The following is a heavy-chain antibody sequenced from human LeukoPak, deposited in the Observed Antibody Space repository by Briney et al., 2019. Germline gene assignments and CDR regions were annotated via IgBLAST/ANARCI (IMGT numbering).Heavy chain of an antibody. CDR1: GGTFSSYA. J-gene: IGHJ3*02. CDR2: IIPIFGTA. V-gene: IGHV1-69*01. Sequence: ASVKVSCKASGGTFSSYAISWVRQAPGQGLEWMGGIIPIFGTANYAQKFQGRVTITADESTSTAYMELSSLRSDDTAVYYCARDSEWELLRDDAFDIWGQGTMVTVSS. D-gene: IGHD1-26*01. CDR3: ARDSEWELLRDDAFDI.